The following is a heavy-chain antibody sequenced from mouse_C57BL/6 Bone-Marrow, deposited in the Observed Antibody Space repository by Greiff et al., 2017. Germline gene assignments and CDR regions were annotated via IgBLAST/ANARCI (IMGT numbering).Heavy chain of an antibody. Sequence: VKLQESGAELARPGASVKLSCKASGYTFTSYGISWVKQRTGQGLEWIGEIYPRSGNTYYNEKFKGKATLTADKSSSTAYMELRSLTSEDSAVYFCARLRYYGSSPAWFAYWGQGTLVTVSA. J-gene: IGHJ3*01. CDR3: ARLRYYGSSPAWFAY. CDR1: GYTFTSYG. CDR2: IYPRSGNT. D-gene: IGHD1-1*01. V-gene: IGHV1-81*01.